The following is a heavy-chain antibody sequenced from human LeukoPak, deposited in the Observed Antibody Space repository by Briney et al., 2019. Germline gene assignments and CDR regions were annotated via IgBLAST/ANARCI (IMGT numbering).Heavy chain of an antibody. D-gene: IGHD6-19*01. Sequence: PGGSLRLSCAASGFTFSSYGMHWVRQAPGKGLEWVAVISYDGSNKYYADSVKGRFTISRDNSKNTLYLLMNSLRAEDTAVYYCAKDQGYSSGCLDYWGQGTLVTVSS. V-gene: IGHV3-30*18. CDR3: AKDQGYSSGCLDY. CDR1: GFTFSSYG. CDR2: ISYDGSNK. J-gene: IGHJ4*02.